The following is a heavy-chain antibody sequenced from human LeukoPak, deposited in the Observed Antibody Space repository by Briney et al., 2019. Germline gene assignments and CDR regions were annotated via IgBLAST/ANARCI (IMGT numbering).Heavy chain of an antibody. CDR1: GFTFSSYS. D-gene: IGHD5-24*01. CDR3: ARALQDGFDY. V-gene: IGHV3-48*02. CDR2: ISSSSNTI. Sequence: GGSLRLSCAASGFTFSSYSMNWVRQAPGRGLEWVSYISSSSNTIYYADSVKGRFTISRDNAKNSLYLQMNSLRDEDTAVYYCARALQDGFDYWGQGTLVTVSS. J-gene: IGHJ4*02.